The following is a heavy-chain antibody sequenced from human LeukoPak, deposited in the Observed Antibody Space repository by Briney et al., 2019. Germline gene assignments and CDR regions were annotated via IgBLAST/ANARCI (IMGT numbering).Heavy chain of an antibody. Sequence: ASVTVSFTSSGYTFTSYDINWVRQATGQVHERKGWMNPNSGNTGYAQKFQGRVTMTRNTSISTAYMELSSLRSEDTAVYYCAREWNYHNDAFDIWGQGTMVTVSS. J-gene: IGHJ3*02. CDR1: GYTFTSYD. D-gene: IGHD1-7*01. CDR2: MNPNSGNT. V-gene: IGHV1-8*01. CDR3: AREWNYHNDAFDI.